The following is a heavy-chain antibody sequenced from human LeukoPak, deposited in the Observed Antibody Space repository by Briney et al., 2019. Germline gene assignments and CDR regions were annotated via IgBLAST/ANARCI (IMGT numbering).Heavy chain of an antibody. D-gene: IGHD3/OR15-3a*01. V-gene: IGHV4-59*03. Sequence: SETLSLTCSVSDGSIRTYYWSWIRQSPGQGLEWIGNIYYRGDINYNPSLKSRVIISIDTSKNQFSLKVTSLTAADTAVYHCATNKDWAEADWGQGTLVIVSS. J-gene: IGHJ4*02. CDR3: ATNKDWAEAD. CDR1: DGSIRTYY. CDR2: IYYRGDI.